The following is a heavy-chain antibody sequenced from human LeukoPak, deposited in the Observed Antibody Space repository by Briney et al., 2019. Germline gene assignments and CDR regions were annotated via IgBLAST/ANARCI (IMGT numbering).Heavy chain of an antibody. D-gene: IGHD3-3*01. CDR3: ARDGYDFWSGYSYSPNAFDI. Sequence: SETLSLTCTVSGGSISSYYWSWIRQPAGKGLEWIGRIYTSGSTNYNPSLRSRVTMSVDTSKNQFSLKLSSVTAADTAVYYCARDGYDFWSGYSYSPNAFDIWCQGTMVTVSS. CDR2: IYTSGST. CDR1: GGSISSYY. V-gene: IGHV4-4*07. J-gene: IGHJ3*02.